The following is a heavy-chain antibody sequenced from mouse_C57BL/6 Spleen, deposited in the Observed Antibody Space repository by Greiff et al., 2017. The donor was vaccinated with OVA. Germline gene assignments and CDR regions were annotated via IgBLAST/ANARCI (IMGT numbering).Heavy chain of an antibody. Sequence: QVQLQQSGAELVMPGASVKLSCKASGYTFTSYWMHWVKQRPGQGLEWIGEIDPSDSYTNYNQKFKGKSTLTVDKSSSTAYMQLSSLTSEDSAVYYCARNRLGRFDYWGQGTTLTVSS. V-gene: IGHV1-69*01. CDR2: IDPSDSYT. J-gene: IGHJ2*01. CDR3: ARNRLGRFDY. CDR1: GYTFTSYW. D-gene: IGHD4-1*01.